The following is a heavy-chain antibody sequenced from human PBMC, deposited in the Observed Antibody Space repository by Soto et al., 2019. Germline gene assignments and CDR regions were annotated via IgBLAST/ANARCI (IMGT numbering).Heavy chain of an antibody. V-gene: IGHV1-69*12. D-gene: IGHD3-16*02. J-gene: IGHJ6*02. Sequence: QVPLVQSGAEVKKPGSSVKVSCKASGGTFSSYAISWVRQAPGQGLEWMGGIIPIFGTANYAQKFQGRVTITADESTSTAYMELSSLRSEDTAVYYCARAPTQNYDYVWGSYRLFPMDVWGQGTTVTVSS. CDR1: GGTFSSYA. CDR2: IIPIFGTA. CDR3: ARAPTQNYDYVWGSYRLFPMDV.